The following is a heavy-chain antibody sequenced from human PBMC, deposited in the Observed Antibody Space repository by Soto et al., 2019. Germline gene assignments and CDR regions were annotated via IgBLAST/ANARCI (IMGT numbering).Heavy chain of an antibody. Sequence: QVQLVQSGAEVKKPGASVKVSCKASGYTFTGYYMHWVRQAPGQGLELMGWINPNSGGTNYAQKFQGWVTMTRDTSISTAYMELSRLRSDDTAVYYCARDLSPTELGVRHYYGMDVWGQGPTVTVSS. J-gene: IGHJ6*02. CDR2: INPNSGGT. CDR1: GYTFTGYY. V-gene: IGHV1-2*04. CDR3: ARDLSPTELGVRHYYGMDV. D-gene: IGHD7-27*01.